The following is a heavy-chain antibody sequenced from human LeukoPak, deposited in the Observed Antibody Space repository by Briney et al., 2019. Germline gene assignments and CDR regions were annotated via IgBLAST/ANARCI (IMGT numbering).Heavy chain of an antibody. CDR3: ARTGPLARHWYGYWFDP. CDR2: ISSSSSYI. D-gene: IGHD6-13*01. J-gene: IGHJ5*02. V-gene: IGHV3-21*01. Sequence: PGGSLRLSCAASGFTFSSYSMNWVRQAPGKGLEWVPSISSSSSYIYYADSVKGRFTISRDNAKNSLYLQMNSLRAEDTAVYYCARTGPLARHWYGYWFDPWGQGTLVTVSS. CDR1: GFTFSSYS.